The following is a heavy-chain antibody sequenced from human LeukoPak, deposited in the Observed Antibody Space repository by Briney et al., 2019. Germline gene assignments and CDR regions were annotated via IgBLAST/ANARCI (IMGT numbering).Heavy chain of an antibody. Sequence: APVKVSCKASGYTFTAYYMHWVRHAPGQGLEWMGWINPNSGGTNYAQKFQGRVTMTRDTSISTAYMELSRLRSDDTAVYYCARDRVVVPAAFDYWGQGTLVTVSS. D-gene: IGHD2-2*01. CDR2: INPNSGGT. V-gene: IGHV1-2*02. CDR3: ARDRVVVPAAFDY. CDR1: GYTFTAYY. J-gene: IGHJ4*02.